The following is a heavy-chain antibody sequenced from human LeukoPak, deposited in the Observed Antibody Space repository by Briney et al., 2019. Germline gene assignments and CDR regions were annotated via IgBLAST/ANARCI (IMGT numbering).Heavy chain of an antibody. CDR2: ISGSGGST. CDR1: GFTFSGYA. J-gene: IGHJ5*02. V-gene: IGHV3-23*01. CDR3: AKDSYGDYSNWFDP. Sequence: GGSLRLSCAASGFTFSGYAMSWVRQAPGKGLEWVSAISGSGGSTYYADSVKGRFTISRDNSKNTLYLQMNSLRAEDTAVYYCAKDSYGDYSNWFDPWGQGTLVTVSS. D-gene: IGHD5-18*01.